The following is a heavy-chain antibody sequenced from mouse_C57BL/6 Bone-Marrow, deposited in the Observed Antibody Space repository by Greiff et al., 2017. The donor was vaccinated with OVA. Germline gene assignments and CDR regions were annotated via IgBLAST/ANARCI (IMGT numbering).Heavy chain of an antibody. CDR2: IDPNSGGT. CDR1: GYTFTSYW. Sequence: QVQLQQPGAELVKPGASVKLSCKASGYTFTSYWMHWVKQRPGRGLEWIGRIDPNSGGTKYNEKFKSKATLTVDKPSSTAYMQLSSLTSEDSAVYYCAICLIEGYYGSRRNFDYWGQGTTLTVSS. D-gene: IGHD1-1*01. V-gene: IGHV1-72*01. CDR3: AICLIEGYYGSRRNFDY. J-gene: IGHJ2*01.